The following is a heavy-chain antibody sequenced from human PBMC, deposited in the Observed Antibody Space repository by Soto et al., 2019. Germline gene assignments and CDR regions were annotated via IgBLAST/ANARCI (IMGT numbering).Heavy chain of an antibody. V-gene: IGHV4-34*01. CDR2: INHSGST. CDR3: ARGGYSSSSGFDY. J-gene: IGHJ4*02. CDR1: GWSFSGYY. Sequence: PCATPALTCAVYGWSFSGYYWSWIRPPPGKGLEWIGEINHSGSTNYNPSLKSRVTISVDTSKNQFSLKLGSVTAADTAVYYCARGGYSSSSGFDYWGQGTLVTVSS. D-gene: IGHD6-6*01.